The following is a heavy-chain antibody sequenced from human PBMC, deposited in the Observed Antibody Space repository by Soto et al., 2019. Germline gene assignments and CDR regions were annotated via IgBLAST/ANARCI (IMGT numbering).Heavy chain of an antibody. CDR2: ISSSGSTI. CDR1: GFTFSSYE. V-gene: IGHV3-48*03. D-gene: IGHD5-12*01. CDR3: ASLPRTVDIVATIRRGFDYYYYGMDV. Sequence: GGSLRLSCAASGFTFSSYEMNWVRQAPGKGLEWVSYISSSGSTIYYADSVKGRFTISRDNAKNSLYLQMNSLRAEDTAVYYCASLPRTVDIVATIRRGFDYYYYGMDVWGQGTTVTVSS. J-gene: IGHJ6*02.